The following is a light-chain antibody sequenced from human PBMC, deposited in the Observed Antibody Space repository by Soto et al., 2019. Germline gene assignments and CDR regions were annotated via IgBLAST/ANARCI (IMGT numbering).Light chain of an antibody. CDR2: GAF. J-gene: IGKJ5*01. V-gene: IGKV3-11*01. CDR3: QLRNIWPPVT. CDR1: PSVTNF. Sequence: EIVLTQSPATLSLSPGERATLSCRASPSVTNFLAWYQQKPGQAPRLLIYGAFNRATGIPARFSGSGSVTDFTLTISSLEPEDSAIDYCQLRNIWPPVTFGQGTRLEIK.